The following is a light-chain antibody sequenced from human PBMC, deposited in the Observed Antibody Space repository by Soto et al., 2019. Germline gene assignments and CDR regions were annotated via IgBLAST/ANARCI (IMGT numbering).Light chain of an antibody. CDR3: QQYNSYSLT. CDR2: KAS. CDR1: QSISSW. J-gene: IGKJ1*01. Sequence: DIQMTQSPSTLSASVGDRVTITCRASQSISSWLAWYQQKPGKAPKLLIYKASSLESGVPSRFSGSGAGTEFTLTISSLQPDDCATSYCQQYNSYSLTFGQGTKVEIK. V-gene: IGKV1-5*03.